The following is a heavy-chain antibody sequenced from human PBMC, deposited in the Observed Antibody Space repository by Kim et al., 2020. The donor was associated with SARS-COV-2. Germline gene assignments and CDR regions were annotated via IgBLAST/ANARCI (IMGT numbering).Heavy chain of an antibody. Sequence: GGSLRLSCAASGFTFSSYGMHWVRQAPGKGLEWVAVIWYDGSNKYYADSVKGRFTISRDNSKNTLYLQMNTLRAEDTAVYYCAKDRGFSSSHPDYWGQGTLVTVSS. CDR1: GFTFSSYG. CDR2: IWYDGSNK. CDR3: AKDRGFSSSHPDY. D-gene: IGHD6-13*01. J-gene: IGHJ4*02. V-gene: IGHV3-33*06.